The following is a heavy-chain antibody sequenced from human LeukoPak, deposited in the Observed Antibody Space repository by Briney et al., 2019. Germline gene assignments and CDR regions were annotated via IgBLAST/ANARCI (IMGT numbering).Heavy chain of an antibody. D-gene: IGHD3-9*01. J-gene: IGHJ4*02. Sequence: QAGGSLRLSCAASGFTFSSYSMNWVRQAPGKRLEWVSYISSSSSTIYYADSVKGRFTISRDNSLDTLYLQMNSLRAEDTAVYYCVKDDILTGYNYYFEYWGQGTLVTVSS. CDR1: GFTFSSYS. V-gene: IGHV3-48*01. CDR3: VKDDILTGYNYYFEY. CDR2: ISSSSSTI.